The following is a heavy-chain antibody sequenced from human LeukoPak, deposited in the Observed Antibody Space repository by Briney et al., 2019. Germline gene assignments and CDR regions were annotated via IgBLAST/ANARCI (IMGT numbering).Heavy chain of an antibody. V-gene: IGHV3-64*01. J-gene: IGHJ6*03. CDR2: ISSNGATT. CDR3: ARDGIDSAYYYYYMDV. D-gene: IGHD1-26*01. CDR1: GFSFSSYA. Sequence: PGGSLRLSCAASGFSFSSYAMHWVRQAPGKGLEYVSVISSNGATTYYANSVKGSFIISRDNSKNTLYLQMGSLRAEDMAVYYCARDGIDSAYYYYYMDVWGKGTTVTVSS.